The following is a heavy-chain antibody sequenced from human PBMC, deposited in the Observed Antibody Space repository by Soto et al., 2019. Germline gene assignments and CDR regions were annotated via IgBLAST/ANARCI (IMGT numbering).Heavy chain of an antibody. Sequence: SETLSLTCAFYGGSFSGYYWSLIRQPPGKGLEWIGEINHSGSTNYNPSLKSRVTISVDTSKNQFSLKLSSVTAADTAVYYCASPWDILTGYPDWGQGTLVTVSS. CDR2: INHSGST. J-gene: IGHJ4*02. CDR1: GGSFSGYY. V-gene: IGHV4-34*01. CDR3: ASPWDILTGYPD. D-gene: IGHD3-9*01.